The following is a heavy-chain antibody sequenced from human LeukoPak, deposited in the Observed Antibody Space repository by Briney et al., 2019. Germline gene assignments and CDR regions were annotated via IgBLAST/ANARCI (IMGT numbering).Heavy chain of an antibody. CDR1: GGSISSSSYY. CDR3: ARLLDSYYFDY. J-gene: IGHJ4*02. Sequence: SETLSLTCTVSGGSISSSSYYWGWIRQPPGKGLEWIGSIYYSGSTYYNPSLKSRVTISVDTSKNQFSLKLSSVTAADTAVYYCARLLDSYYFDYWGQRTLVTVSS. CDR2: IYYSGST. D-gene: IGHD1-26*01. V-gene: IGHV4-39*01.